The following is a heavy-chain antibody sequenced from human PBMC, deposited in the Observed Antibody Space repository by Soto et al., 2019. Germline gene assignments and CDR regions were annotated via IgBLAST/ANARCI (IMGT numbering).Heavy chain of an antibody. V-gene: IGHV3-33*01. CDR1: GFTFSSYG. D-gene: IGHD3-3*01. CDR3: ARSRAITIFEDAFGI. J-gene: IGHJ3*02. Sequence: GSLRLSCAASGFTFSSYGMHWVRQAPGKGLEWVAVIWYDGSNKYYADSVKGRFTISRDNSKNTLYLQMNSLRAEDTAVYYCARSRAITIFEDAFGIWGQGTMVT. CDR2: IWYDGSNK.